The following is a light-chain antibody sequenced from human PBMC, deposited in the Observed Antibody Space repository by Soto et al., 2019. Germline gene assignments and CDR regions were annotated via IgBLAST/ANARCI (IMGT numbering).Light chain of an antibody. CDR3: QQYNTYWT. Sequence: DIPMTQSPSTLSASVGDRVTITCRASQSISTWLAWYQQKPGKAPKLLIYKASSLESGVPSRFNGSGSGTDFTLTISSLQPDDFASYYCQQYNTYWTFGQGTKVEIK. CDR2: KAS. CDR1: QSISTW. J-gene: IGKJ1*01. V-gene: IGKV1-5*03.